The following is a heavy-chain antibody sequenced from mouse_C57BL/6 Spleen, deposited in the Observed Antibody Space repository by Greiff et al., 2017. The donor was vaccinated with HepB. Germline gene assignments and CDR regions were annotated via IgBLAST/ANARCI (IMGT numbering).Heavy chain of an antibody. J-gene: IGHJ2*01. CDR3: TRDRGGYYLFDY. V-gene: IGHV5-9-1*02. Sequence: EVKLMESGEGLVKPGGSLKLSCAASGFTFSSYAMSWVRQTPEKRLEWVAYISSGGDYIYYADTVKGRFTISRDNARNTLYLQMSSLKSEDTAMYYCTRDRGGYYLFDYWGQGTTLTVSS. CDR2: ISSGGDYI. D-gene: IGHD2-3*01. CDR1: GFTFSSYA.